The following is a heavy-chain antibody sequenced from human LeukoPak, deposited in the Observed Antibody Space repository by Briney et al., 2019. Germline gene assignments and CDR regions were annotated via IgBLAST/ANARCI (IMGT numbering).Heavy chain of an antibody. V-gene: IGHV3-21*04. CDR3: ARGHYGMDV. CDR2: ISSSSAYI. CDR1: GITFSTYS. J-gene: IGHJ6*02. Sequence: GGSLRLSCAASGITFSTYSMNWVRQAPGKGLEWVSSISSSSAYIYYADSVKGRFTISRDNAKNLVYLQMNSLRAEDTAFYYCARGHYGMDVWGQGTTVTVSS.